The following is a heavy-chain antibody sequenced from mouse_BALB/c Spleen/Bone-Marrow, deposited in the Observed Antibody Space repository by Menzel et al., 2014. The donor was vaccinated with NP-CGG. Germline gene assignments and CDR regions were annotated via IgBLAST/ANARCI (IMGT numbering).Heavy chain of an antibody. CDR1: GYAFTNYL. V-gene: IGHV1-54*01. Sequence: VQLQQSGAELVRPGTSVKVSCKASGYAFTNYLIEWVKQRPGQGLEWIGVINPGSGGTNYNEKFKGKATLTADKSSSTAYMQLSSLTSDDSAVYFCARGGGYGFMDYWGQGTSVTVSS. CDR2: INPGSGGT. CDR3: ARGGGYGFMDY. J-gene: IGHJ4*01. D-gene: IGHD1-2*01.